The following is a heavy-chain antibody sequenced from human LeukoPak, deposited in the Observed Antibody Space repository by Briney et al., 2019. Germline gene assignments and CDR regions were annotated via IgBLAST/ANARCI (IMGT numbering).Heavy chain of an antibody. J-gene: IGHJ3*02. Sequence: GGSLRLSCAASGFTFSSYSMNWVRQAPGKGPEWVSSISSGSSYIYYADSVKGRFTISRDNAKNSLYLQMNSLRAEDTAVYYCARGITMVGAFDIWGQGTMVTVSS. D-gene: IGHD3-10*01. CDR3: ARGITMVGAFDI. CDR2: ISSGSSYI. CDR1: GFTFSSYS. V-gene: IGHV3-21*01.